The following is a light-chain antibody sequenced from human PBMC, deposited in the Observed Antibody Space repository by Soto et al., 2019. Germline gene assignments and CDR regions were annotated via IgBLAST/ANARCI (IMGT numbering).Light chain of an antibody. CDR3: QQFSNFPLA. Sequence: AIQLTQSPSSLSASVGDRVTITCRASPGISTHLAWYQQRPGKALKVLIYDASSLESGVPSRFSGGGSGTDFTLTISSLQPEDFATYDWQQFSNFPLAFGGGSKVDI. J-gene: IGKJ4*01. V-gene: IGKV1D-13*01. CDR2: DAS. CDR1: PGISTH.